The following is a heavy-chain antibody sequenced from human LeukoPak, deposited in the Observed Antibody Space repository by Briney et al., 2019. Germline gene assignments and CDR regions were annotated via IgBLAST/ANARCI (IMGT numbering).Heavy chain of an antibody. J-gene: IGHJ4*02. V-gene: IGHV4-34*01. Sequence: PSETLSLTCAVYGGSFSGHYWSWIRQPPGKALEWIGEINYSGSTNYNPSLKSRVTISVDTSKNQFSLKLSSVTAADTAVYYCARGDTAMVTDFDYWGQGTLVTVSS. CDR3: ARGDTAMVTDFDY. CDR2: INYSGST. CDR1: GGSFSGHY. D-gene: IGHD5-18*01.